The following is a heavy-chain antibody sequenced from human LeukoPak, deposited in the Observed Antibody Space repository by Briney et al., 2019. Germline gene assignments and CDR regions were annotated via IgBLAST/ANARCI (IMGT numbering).Heavy chain of an antibody. CDR3: AKDDYYGSGSYLYDY. Sequence: GGSLRLSCAASGFTFSSYAMSWVRQAPGKGLEWVSAISGSGGSTYYADSVKGRFTISRDNSKNTLYLQMNSLRAEDTAVYYCAKDDYYGSGSYLYDYWGQGTLVTVSS. D-gene: IGHD3-10*01. CDR1: GFTFSSYA. V-gene: IGHV3-23*01. CDR2: ISGSGGST. J-gene: IGHJ4*02.